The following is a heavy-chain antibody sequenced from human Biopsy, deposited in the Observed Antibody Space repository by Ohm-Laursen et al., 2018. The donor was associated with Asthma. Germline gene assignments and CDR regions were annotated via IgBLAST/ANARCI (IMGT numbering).Heavy chain of an antibody. Sequence: SETLSLTCTVSGVSIRSYYWTWIRQPPGKGLEWIGNIHYSGSTYSNPSLKSRVTISVDTSKKQISLRLSSVTAADTAVYYCARHDHRWDTYADFWDQGTLVTVSS. CDR1: GVSIRSYY. J-gene: IGHJ4*02. V-gene: IGHV4-59*08. CDR2: IHYSGST. D-gene: IGHD2-2*01. CDR3: ARHDHRWDTYADF.